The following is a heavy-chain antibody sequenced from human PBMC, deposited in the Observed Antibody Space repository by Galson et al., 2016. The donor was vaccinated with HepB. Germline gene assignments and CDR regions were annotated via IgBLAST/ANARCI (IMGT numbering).Heavy chain of an antibody. D-gene: IGHD3-22*01. CDR2: ISWNSGSI. CDR1: GFTFDDYA. Sequence: SLRLSCAASGFTFDDYAMHWVRQAPGKGLEWVSGISWNSGSIGYADSVKGRFTISRDNAKNSLYLQMNSLRAEDTALYYCAKDMRSSGYYHGAFDIWGQGTMVTLSS. J-gene: IGHJ3*02. CDR3: AKDMRSSGYYHGAFDI. V-gene: IGHV3-9*01.